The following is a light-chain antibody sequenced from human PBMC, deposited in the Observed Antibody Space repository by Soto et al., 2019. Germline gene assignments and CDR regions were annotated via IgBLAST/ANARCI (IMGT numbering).Light chain of an antibody. CDR1: QSVSSRY. J-gene: IGKJ5*01. CDR2: GAS. Sequence: EIVLTQSPGTLPLSPGERATLSRRASQSVSSRYLACYQQKPGQAPRLXXYGASSRANGIPDRFSGSGSGTDLTLTISRLEPEDFAVYDCQRYGSSPPITFGQGTRLEIK. V-gene: IGKV3-20*01. CDR3: QRYGSSPPIT.